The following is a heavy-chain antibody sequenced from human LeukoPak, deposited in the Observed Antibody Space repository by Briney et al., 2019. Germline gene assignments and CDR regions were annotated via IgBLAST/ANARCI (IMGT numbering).Heavy chain of an antibody. CDR3: VRYCSSTTCYTSAVDY. D-gene: IGHD2-2*02. V-gene: IGHV4-34*01. CDR1: GGSFSGYY. Sequence: SETLSLTCAVYGGSFSGYYWSWIRQPPGKGLEWIGEINHSGSTNYNPSLKSRVTISVDTSKNQFSLKLSSVTAADTAVYYCVRYCSSTTCYTSAVDYWGQGTLVTVSS. CDR2: INHSGST. J-gene: IGHJ4*02.